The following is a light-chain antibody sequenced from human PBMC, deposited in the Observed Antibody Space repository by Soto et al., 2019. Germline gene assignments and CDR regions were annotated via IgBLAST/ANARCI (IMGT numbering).Light chain of an antibody. Sequence: DIQMTQSPSTLSASVGDRVIITCRASQSISSWLAWYQHKPGKAPKLLIYRASSLESGVPSRFSGSGSGTEFTLTISSLQPDDFATYYCQQYSNYWTFGQGTKVEIK. J-gene: IGKJ1*01. CDR1: QSISSW. V-gene: IGKV1-5*03. CDR2: RAS. CDR3: QQYSNYWT.